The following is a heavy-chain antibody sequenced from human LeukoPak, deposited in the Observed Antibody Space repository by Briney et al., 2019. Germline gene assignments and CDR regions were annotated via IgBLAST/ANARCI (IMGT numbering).Heavy chain of an antibody. CDR1: GGSISSYY. J-gene: IGHJ4*02. V-gene: IGHV4-4*07. CDR3: ARGPQEVYCSSTSCSFFDY. CDR2: IYTSGST. Sequence: PETLSLTCTVSGGSISSYYWSWIRQPAGKGLEWIGRIYTSGSTNYNPSLKSRVTISVDKSKNQFSLKLSSVTAADTAVYYCARGPQEVYCSSTSCSFFDYWGQGTLVTVSS. D-gene: IGHD2-2*01.